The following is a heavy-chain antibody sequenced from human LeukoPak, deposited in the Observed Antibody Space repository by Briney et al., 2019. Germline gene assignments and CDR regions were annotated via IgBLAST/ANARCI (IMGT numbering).Heavy chain of an antibody. V-gene: IGHV1-69*13. CDR2: IIPIFGTA. D-gene: IGHD5-24*01. Sequence: ASVKVSFKASVGTFSSYAISWVRQSPGQGLEWMGGIIPIFGTANYAQKFQGRVTITADESTSTAYMELTSLRSEDTAVYYCARATDGPYGMDVWGQGTTVTVSS. CDR1: VGTFSSYA. CDR3: ARATDGPYGMDV. J-gene: IGHJ6*02.